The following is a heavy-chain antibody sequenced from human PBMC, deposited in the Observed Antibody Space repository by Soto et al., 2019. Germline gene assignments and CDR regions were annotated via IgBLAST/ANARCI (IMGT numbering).Heavy chain of an antibody. CDR2: IYPDDSDA. CDR3: ARRVYYDFLTGYDKSPGYFDY. V-gene: IGHV5-51*01. Sequence: GESLKISCKGSGYSFTSNWIGWVRQMPGKGLEWMGIIYPDDSDARYSPSFRDQVTISADKSISTAYLQWSSLKASDTAMYYCARRVYYDFLTGYDKSPGYFDYWGQGTLVTVSS. CDR1: GYSFTSNW. J-gene: IGHJ4*02. D-gene: IGHD3-9*01.